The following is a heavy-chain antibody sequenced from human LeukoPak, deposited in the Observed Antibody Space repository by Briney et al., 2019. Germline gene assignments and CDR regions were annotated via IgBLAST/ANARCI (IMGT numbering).Heavy chain of an antibody. V-gene: IGHV3-23*02. CDR2: ISGSGGKT. CDR1: GFTFRSYG. J-gene: IGHJ4*02. Sequence: GGSLRLSCEASGFTFRSYGMSGVRQAPGKGLEWGAVISGSGGKTDYGDSVKGRFTISRDKSKNTMYLQMNSLSAEDTAVYYCAKKGGELAAAGGNYFDYWGQGTLVTVSS. D-gene: IGHD6-13*01. CDR3: AKKGGELAAAGGNYFDY.